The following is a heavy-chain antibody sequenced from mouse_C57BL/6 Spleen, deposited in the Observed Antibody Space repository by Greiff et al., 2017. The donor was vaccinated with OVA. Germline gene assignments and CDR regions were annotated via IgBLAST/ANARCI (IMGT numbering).Heavy chain of an antibody. D-gene: IGHD2-3*01. V-gene: IGHV1-7*01. CDR1: GYTFTSYW. CDR2: INPSSGYT. CDR3: ARWDDGYTAWFAY. Sequence: QVQLKQSGAELAKPGASVKLSCKASGYTFTSYWMHWVKQRPGQGLEWIGYINPSSGYTKYNQKFKDKATLTADKSSSTAYMQLSSLTYEDSAVYYCARWDDGYTAWFAYWGQGTLVTVSA. J-gene: IGHJ3*01.